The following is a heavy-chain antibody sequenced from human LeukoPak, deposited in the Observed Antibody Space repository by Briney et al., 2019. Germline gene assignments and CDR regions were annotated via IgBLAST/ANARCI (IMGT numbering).Heavy chain of an antibody. D-gene: IGHD3-10*01. CDR3: ARTGCYGSGSYSDY. J-gene: IGHJ4*02. V-gene: IGHV3-20*04. CDR2: INWNGDST. Sequence: GGSLRLSCAASGFTFDDYGMSWVRQAPGKGLEWVSGINWNGDSTGYADSVKGRFTISRDNAKNSLYLQMNSLRAEDTASYYCARTGCYGSGSYSDYWGQGTLVTVSS. CDR1: GFTFDDYG.